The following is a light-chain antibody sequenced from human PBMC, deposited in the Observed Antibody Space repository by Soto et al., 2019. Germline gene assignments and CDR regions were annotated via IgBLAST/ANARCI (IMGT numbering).Light chain of an antibody. CDR3: SSYTSSSTLV. CDR2: EVS. CDR1: SSDVGGYNY. V-gene: IGLV2-14*01. Sequence: QSALTQPASVSGSPGQSITISCTGTSSDVGGYNYVSWYQQHPGKAPKLMIYEVSNRPSGVSNRFSGSKSGNTASLTISGLQAEYEAAYYCSSYTSSSTLVFGTGTKVTVL. J-gene: IGLJ1*01.